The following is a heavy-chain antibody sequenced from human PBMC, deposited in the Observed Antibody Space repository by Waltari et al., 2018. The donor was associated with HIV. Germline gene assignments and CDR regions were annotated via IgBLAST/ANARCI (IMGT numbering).Heavy chain of an antibody. CDR1: GGSISSGGYY. CDR2: IYYSGST. V-gene: IGHV4-31*03. Sequence: QVQLQESGPGLVKPSQTLSLTCTVSGGSISSGGYYWSWLRQHPGKGLEWIGYIYYSGSTYYNPSLKSRITISVDTSKNQFSLKLSSVTAADTAVYYCARAPTISGLLSDYYYAMDVWGQGTTVTVSS. J-gene: IGHJ6*02. D-gene: IGHD3-22*01. CDR3: ARAPTISGLLSDYYYAMDV.